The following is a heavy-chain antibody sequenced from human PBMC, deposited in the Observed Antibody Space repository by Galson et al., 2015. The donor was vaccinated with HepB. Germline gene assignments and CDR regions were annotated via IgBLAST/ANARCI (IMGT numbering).Heavy chain of an antibody. CDR1: GGTFSDYA. Sequence: SVKVSCKASGGTFSDYAITWVRQAPGQGLEWMGGIIPILAITKLAQRSQGRVTITADKSTSTAYMELSSLRSEDTAVYYCAGQLCRGGSCYSSFGGGMDVWGKGTSVTVSS. V-gene: IGHV1-69*10. CDR3: AGQLCRGGSCYSSFGGGMDV. J-gene: IGHJ6*04. D-gene: IGHD2-15*01. CDR2: IIPILAIT.